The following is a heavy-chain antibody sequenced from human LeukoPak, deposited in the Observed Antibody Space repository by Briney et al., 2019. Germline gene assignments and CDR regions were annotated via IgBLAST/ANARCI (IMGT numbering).Heavy chain of an antibody. V-gene: IGHV3-7*01. D-gene: IGHD6-19*01. J-gene: IGHJ4*02. CDR1: GFTFSSYW. CDR2: IKQDGSEK. CDR3: ARRGIISGWYWAYYFDY. Sequence: GGSLRLSCAASGFTFSSYWMSWVRQAPGKGLEWVANIKQDGSEKYYVDSVKGRFTISRDNAKNSLYLQMSSLRAEDTAVYYCARRGIISGWYWAYYFDYWGQGTLVTVSS.